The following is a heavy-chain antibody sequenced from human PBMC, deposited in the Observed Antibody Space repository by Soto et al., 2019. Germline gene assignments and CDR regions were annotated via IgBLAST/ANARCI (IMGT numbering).Heavy chain of an antibody. Sequence: GGSLRLSCTASGFTFGDYAMSWVRQAPGKGLEWVGFIRSKAYGGTTEYAASVKGRFTISRDDSKSIAYLQMNSLKTEDTAVYYCTRGRITIFGVVPDDAFDTWGQGTMVTVSS. V-gene: IGHV3-49*04. CDR3: TRGRITIFGVVPDDAFDT. CDR2: IRSKAYGGTT. J-gene: IGHJ3*02. CDR1: GFTFGDYA. D-gene: IGHD3-3*01.